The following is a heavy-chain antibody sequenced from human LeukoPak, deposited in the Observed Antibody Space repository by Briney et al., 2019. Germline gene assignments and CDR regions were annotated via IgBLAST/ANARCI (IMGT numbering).Heavy chain of an antibody. CDR2: ISYDGSNK. D-gene: IGHD2-21*01. J-gene: IGHJ6*02. V-gene: IGHV3-30-3*01. CDR3: ARDPLILGEVHPYMDV. CDR1: GFTFSSYA. Sequence: PGGSLRLSCAASGFTFSSYAMHWVRQAPGKGLEWVAVISYDGSNKYYADSVKGRFTISRDNSKNTLYLQMNSLRAEDTAVYYCARDPLILGEVHPYMDVWGQGTTVTVSS.